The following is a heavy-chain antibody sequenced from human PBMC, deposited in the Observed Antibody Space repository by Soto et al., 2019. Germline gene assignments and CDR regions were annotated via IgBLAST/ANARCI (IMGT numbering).Heavy chain of an antibody. Sequence: GSLRLSCASSGFTFSSCSMNWVRQAPGKGLEWVSSISGSGDTKYYADSVKGRFTISRDNAKNSLYLQMSSLRDEDTAVYYCAKYCSSDVCFDYWGQGTLVTVSS. D-gene: IGHD2-8*01. CDR1: GFTFSSCS. J-gene: IGHJ4*02. CDR2: ISGSGDTK. V-gene: IGHV3-48*02. CDR3: AKYCSSDVCFDY.